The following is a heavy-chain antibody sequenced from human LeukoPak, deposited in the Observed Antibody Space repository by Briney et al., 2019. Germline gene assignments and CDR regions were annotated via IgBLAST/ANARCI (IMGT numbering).Heavy chain of an antibody. J-gene: IGHJ3*02. V-gene: IGHV4-61*03. D-gene: IGHD3-10*01. Sequence: SQTLSLTCTVSGGSISSGGYSWSWIRQPPGKGLEWIGYVYDSGSARYSPSLKSRATISMDTSKNHFSLNLRSVTAADTAIYYCATDLSGTSAFDTWGQGTLVTVSS. CDR2: VYDSGSA. CDR1: GGSISSGGYS. CDR3: ATDLSGTSAFDT.